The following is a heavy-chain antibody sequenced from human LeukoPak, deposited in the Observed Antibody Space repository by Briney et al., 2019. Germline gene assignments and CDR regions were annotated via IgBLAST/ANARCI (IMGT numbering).Heavy chain of an antibody. CDR1: GYTFTGYY. J-gene: IGHJ6*02. D-gene: IGHD2-2*01. Sequence: GASVRVSCKASGYTFTGYYMHWVRQAPGLGLEWMGWINPNSGGTNYAQKFQGWVTMTRDTSISTAYMELSRLRSDDTAVYYCARDPTLGYCSSTSCYGNYYYGMDVWGQGTTVTVSS. CDR3: ARDPTLGYCSSTSCYGNYYYGMDV. CDR2: INPNSGGT. V-gene: IGHV1-2*04.